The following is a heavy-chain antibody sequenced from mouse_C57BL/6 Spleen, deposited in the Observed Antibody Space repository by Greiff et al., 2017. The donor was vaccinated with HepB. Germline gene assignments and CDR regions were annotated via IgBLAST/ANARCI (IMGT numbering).Heavy chain of an antibody. V-gene: IGHV1-18*01. J-gene: IGHJ3*01. CDR1: GYTFTDYN. CDR3: ARDDYDAWFAY. D-gene: IGHD2-4*01. CDR2: INPNNGGT. Sequence: EVQLQQSGPELVKPGASVKISCKASGYTFTDYNMDWVKQSHGKSLEWIGDINPNNGGTIYNQKFKGKATLTVDKSSSTAYMELRSLTSEDTAVYYCARDDYDAWFAYWGQGTLVTVSA.